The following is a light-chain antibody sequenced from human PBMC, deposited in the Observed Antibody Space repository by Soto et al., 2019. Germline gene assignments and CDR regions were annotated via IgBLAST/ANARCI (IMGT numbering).Light chain of an antibody. CDR1: QSVSSSY. CDR3: QQYGSSSWT. J-gene: IGKJ1*01. V-gene: IGKV3-20*01. Sequence: EIVLTQSPGTLSLSPGERATLSCRASQSVSSSYLAWYQQKPGQAPRLLIYAASRRATGIPDRFSGSGSGTDFTLTISRLEPEDFAVYYCQQYGSSSWTFGQGTTVEIK. CDR2: AAS.